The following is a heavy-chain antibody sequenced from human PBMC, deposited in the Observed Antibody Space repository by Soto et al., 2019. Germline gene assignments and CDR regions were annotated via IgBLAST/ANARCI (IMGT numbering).Heavy chain of an antibody. CDR1: GFTFNNAW. J-gene: IGHJ4*02. V-gene: IGHV3-15*01. D-gene: IGHD2-21*01. Sequence: LRLSCAASGFTFNNAWMSWVRQAPGKGLEWVGHIKSRGEGGTTDYAAPVKGRFTISRDDSKNTQSLQMNSLKSEDTAVYYCATDLPIAGGGEFDYWGQGTLVTVSS. CDR2: IKSRGEGGTT. CDR3: ATDLPIAGGGEFDY.